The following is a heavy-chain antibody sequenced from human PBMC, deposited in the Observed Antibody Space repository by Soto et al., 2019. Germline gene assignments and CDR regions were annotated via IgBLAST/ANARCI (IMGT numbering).Heavy chain of an antibody. CDR2: INPSGGST. Sequence: ASVYVSCKASGYTFTSYYMHWVRQAPGQGLEWMGIINPSGGSTSYAQKFQGRVTMTRDTSTSTVYMELSSLRSEDTAVYYCAREEATGYSSSWYDYWGQGTLVTVSS. CDR1: GYTFTSYY. D-gene: IGHD6-13*01. V-gene: IGHV1-46*01. J-gene: IGHJ4*02. CDR3: AREEATGYSSSWYDY.